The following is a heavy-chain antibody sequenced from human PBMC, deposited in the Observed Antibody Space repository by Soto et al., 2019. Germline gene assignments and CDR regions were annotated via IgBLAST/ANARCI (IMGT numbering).Heavy chain of an antibody. CDR1: GDSVSSNSAA. J-gene: IGHJ3*02. CDR2: TYYRSKWYN. Sequence: SQTLSLTCAISGDSVSSNSAAWNWIRQSPSRGLEWLGRTYYRSKWYNDYAVSVKSRITINPDTSKNQFSLQLNSVTPEDTAVYYCSRGITPIIAADYAFDIWGQGTMVTVSS. CDR3: SRGITPIIAADYAFDI. D-gene: IGHD6-13*01. V-gene: IGHV6-1*01.